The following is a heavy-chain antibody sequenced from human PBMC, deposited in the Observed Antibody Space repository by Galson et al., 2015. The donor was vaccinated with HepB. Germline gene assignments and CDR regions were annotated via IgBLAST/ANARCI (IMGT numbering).Heavy chain of an antibody. CDR3: AKDWYYYGSGSYYPFDY. D-gene: IGHD3-10*01. CDR2: ISDGSTNT. CDR1: GFTFSNYA. J-gene: IGHJ4*02. Sequence: SLRLSCAASGFTFSNYAMSWVRQAPGKGLEWVSGISDGSTNTYYADSVKGRFTISRDNSKNTMYLQMNSLRAEDTAVYYCAKDWYYYGSGSYYPFDYWGQGTLVTVSS. V-gene: IGHV3-23*01.